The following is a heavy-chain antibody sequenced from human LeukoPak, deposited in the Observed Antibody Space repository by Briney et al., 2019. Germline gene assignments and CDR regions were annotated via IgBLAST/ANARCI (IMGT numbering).Heavy chain of an antibody. V-gene: IGHV4-59*08. CDR2: IYYTGSTNY. J-gene: IGHJ4*02. CDR1: GASIRSYY. D-gene: IGHD5-24*01. CDR3: ARHGPRRDGYNYDY. Sequence: SETLSLTCTVSGASIRSYYWSWIRQPPGKGLECIGYIYYTGSTNYNYNPSLKSRVTISVDTSKNQFSLRLSSVTAADTAVYYCARHGPRRDGYNYDYWGPGTLVTVSS.